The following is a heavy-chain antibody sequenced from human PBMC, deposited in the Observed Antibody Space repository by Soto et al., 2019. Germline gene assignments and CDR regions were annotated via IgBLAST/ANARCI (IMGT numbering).Heavy chain of an antibody. J-gene: IGHJ4*02. V-gene: IGHV3-23*01. CDR2: ISGSGGST. CDR1: GFTFSSYA. D-gene: IGHD3-22*01. Sequence: GGSLRLSCAASGFTFSSYAMSWVRQAPGKGLEWVSAISGSGGSTYYADSVKGRFTISRDNSKNTLYLQMNSLRAEDTAVYYCAKDTVITMIVVVILPYYFDYWGQGTLVTVSS. CDR3: AKDTVITMIVVVILPYYFDY.